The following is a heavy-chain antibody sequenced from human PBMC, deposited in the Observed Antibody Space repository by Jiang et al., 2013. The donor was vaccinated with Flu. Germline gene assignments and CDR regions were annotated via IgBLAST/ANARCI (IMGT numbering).Heavy chain of an antibody. CDR2: IWYDGSNK. Sequence: QLLESGGGVVQPGRSLRLSCAASGFTFSSYGMHWVRQAPGKGLEWVAVIWYDGSNKYYADSVKGRFTISRDNSKNTLYLQMNSLRAEDTAVYYCARDYYDSSGYYPYAFDYWGQGTLVTVSS. CDR3: ARDYYDSSGYYPYAFDY. D-gene: IGHD3-22*01. V-gene: IGHV3-33*01. CDR1: GFTFSSYG. J-gene: IGHJ4*02.